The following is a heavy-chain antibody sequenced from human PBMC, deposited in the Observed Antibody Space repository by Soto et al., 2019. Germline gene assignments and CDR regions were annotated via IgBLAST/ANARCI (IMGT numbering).Heavy chain of an antibody. CDR3: ARAWYSSSSGHFYY. CDR1: GGTFSSYT. Sequence: QVQLVQSGAEVKKPGSSVKVSCKASGGTFSSYTISWVRQAPGQGLEWMGRIIPILGIANYAQKFQGRVTITADKSTSTAYMELSSLRSEDTAVYYWARAWYSSSSGHFYYWGQGTLVTVSS. CDR2: IIPILGIA. V-gene: IGHV1-69*02. D-gene: IGHD6-6*01. J-gene: IGHJ4*02.